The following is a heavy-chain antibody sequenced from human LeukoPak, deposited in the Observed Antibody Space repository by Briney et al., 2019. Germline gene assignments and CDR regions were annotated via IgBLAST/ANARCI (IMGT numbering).Heavy chain of an antibody. J-gene: IGHJ4*02. Sequence: GGSLRLSCAASGFTFSSYGMHWVRQAPGKGLEWVAVILSDGSKEFYTDSVKGRFTISRDNSKNTLYLQMNSLRAEDTAVYYCARAHSSSPPSYWGQGTLVTVSS. V-gene: IGHV3-33*01. CDR3: ARAHSSSPPSY. CDR2: ILSDGSKE. CDR1: GFTFSSYG. D-gene: IGHD6-13*01.